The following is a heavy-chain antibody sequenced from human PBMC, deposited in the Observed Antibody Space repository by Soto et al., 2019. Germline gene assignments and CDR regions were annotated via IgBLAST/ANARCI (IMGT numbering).Heavy chain of an antibody. CDR3: ARDNPRSSGWDV. V-gene: IGHV3-48*02. CDR2: ISSSSSTI. Sequence: EVQLVESGGGLVQPGGSLRLSCEASGFTLSSYSMNWDRQAPGQGLEWVSYISSSSSTIYYADSVNGRFTISRNNAKNSLYLQMNSLRDEDTAVYYCARDNPRSSGWDVWGQGTTVTFSS. CDR1: GFTLSSYS. J-gene: IGHJ6*02.